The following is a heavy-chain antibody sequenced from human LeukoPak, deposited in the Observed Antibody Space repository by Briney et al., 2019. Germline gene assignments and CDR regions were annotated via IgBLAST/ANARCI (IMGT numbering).Heavy chain of an antibody. D-gene: IGHD2-2*01. J-gene: IGHJ4*02. Sequence: GGSLRLSCAVSGFTFSSSWMHWVRQAPGKGLVWVSHIKTDGSTTAYADSVKGRFTISRDNAKNTLYLQMNSLRAKDTGVYYCARGNQQLPRSTPDYWGQGTLDTVSS. CDR2: IKTDGSTT. CDR3: ARGNQQLPRSTPDY. CDR1: GFTFSSSW. V-gene: IGHV3-74*01.